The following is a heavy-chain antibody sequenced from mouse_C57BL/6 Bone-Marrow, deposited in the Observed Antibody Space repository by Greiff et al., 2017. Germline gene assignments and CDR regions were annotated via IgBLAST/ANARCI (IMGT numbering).Heavy chain of an antibody. V-gene: IGHV7-1*01. D-gene: IGHD3-3*01. CDR3: ARDAEGLDY. Sequence: EVKVVESGGGLVQSGRSLRLSCATSGFTFSDFYMEWVRQAPGKGLEWIAASRNKANDYTTEYSASVKGRFIVSRDTSQSILYLQMNALRAEDTAIYYCARDAEGLDYWGQGTTLTVSS. CDR2: SRNKANDYTT. CDR1: GFTFSDFY. J-gene: IGHJ2*01.